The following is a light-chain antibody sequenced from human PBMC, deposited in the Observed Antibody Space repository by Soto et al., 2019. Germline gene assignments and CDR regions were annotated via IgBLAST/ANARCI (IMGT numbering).Light chain of an antibody. V-gene: IGLV2-18*02. J-gene: IGLJ1*01. CDR3: NSFTTSSTYV. CDR1: SSDIGTYNH. CDR2: EVN. Sequence: QSALTQPPSASGSPGQSVTISCTGTSSDIGTYNHVSWYQQPPGTAPKLIIYEVNNRPSGVPDRFSGSKSGNTASLTISGLQAEDEADYYCNSFTTSSTYVFGTGTKLTVL.